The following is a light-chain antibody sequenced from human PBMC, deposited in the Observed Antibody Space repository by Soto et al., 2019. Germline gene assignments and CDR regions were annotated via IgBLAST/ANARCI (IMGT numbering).Light chain of an antibody. CDR3: QQYNVWPLT. J-gene: IGKJ4*01. CDR1: QSVSSN. CDR2: VAS. Sequence: EIVMTQSPAPPSVSPGERATLSCRASQSVSSNLAWYQQKPGQTPKLLIYVASTRSTGIPARFSGSGAGTAVTLTSGSLQSEDFAVYYCQQYNVWPLTCGGGTKVEFK. V-gene: IGKV3-15*01.